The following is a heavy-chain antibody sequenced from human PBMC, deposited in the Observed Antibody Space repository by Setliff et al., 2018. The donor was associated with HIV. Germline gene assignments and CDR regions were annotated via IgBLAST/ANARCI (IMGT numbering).Heavy chain of an antibody. CDR3: ARRNDYYYYMDV. Sequence: GESLKISCKGSGYSFNTYWIGWVRQMPGKGLEWMGIIFPDDSDTRYSPSFQGQVTISADKSINTAYLQWSSLKASDTAMYYCARRNDYYYYMDVWGAGTTVT. V-gene: IGHV5-51*01. CDR2: IFPDDSDT. CDR1: GYSFNTYW. J-gene: IGHJ6*03.